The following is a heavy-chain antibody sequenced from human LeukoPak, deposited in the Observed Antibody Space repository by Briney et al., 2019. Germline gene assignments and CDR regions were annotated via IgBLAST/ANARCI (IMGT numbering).Heavy chain of an antibody. Sequence: GGSLRLSCAASGFTVSSNYMSWVRQAPGKGLEWVSVIYSDGNTFYADSVKGRFTISRDNFKNTPYLQMNSLKTEDTAVYYCSRDDNWGQENFDYWGQGTLVTVSS. V-gene: IGHV3-66*01. D-gene: IGHD7-27*01. CDR3: SRDDNWGQENFDY. J-gene: IGHJ4*02. CDR1: GFTVSSNY. CDR2: IYSDGNT.